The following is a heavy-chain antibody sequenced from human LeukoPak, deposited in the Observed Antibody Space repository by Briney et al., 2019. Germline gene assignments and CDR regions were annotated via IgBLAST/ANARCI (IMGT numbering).Heavy chain of an antibody. CDR3: ARVVDYYDSSGYSGY. V-gene: IGHV1-2*06. Sequence: ASVKVSCKASGYTFTGYYMHWVRQAPGQGLEWMGRINPNSGGTNYAQKFQGRVTMTRDTSISTAYMELSRLRSDDTAVYYCARVVDYYDSSGYSGYWGQGTLVTVSS. CDR1: GYTFTGYY. D-gene: IGHD3-22*01. J-gene: IGHJ4*02. CDR2: INPNSGGT.